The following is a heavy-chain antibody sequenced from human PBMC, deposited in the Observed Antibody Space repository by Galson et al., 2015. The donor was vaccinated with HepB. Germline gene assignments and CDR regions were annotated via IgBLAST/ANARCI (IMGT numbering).Heavy chain of an antibody. J-gene: IGHJ4*02. CDR3: ARAIVGPYYFDY. CDR1: GFSLSTRGMC. CDR2: IDWDDDK. Sequence: PALVKPTQTLTLTCTFSGFSLSTRGMCVSWIRQPPGKALEWLARIDWDDDKYYSASLKTRLTISKDTSKNQVVLTMTNMDPVDTATYYCARAIVGPYYFDYWGQGTLVTVSS. V-gene: IGHV2-70*11. D-gene: IGHD1-26*01.